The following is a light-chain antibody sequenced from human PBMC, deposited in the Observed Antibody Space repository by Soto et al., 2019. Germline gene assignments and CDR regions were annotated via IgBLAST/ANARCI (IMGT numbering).Light chain of an antibody. CDR2: AAA. Sequence: DIQMTQSPSSLSASVGDRVTITCRASQSITTYLNWYQQTSGEAPKLLIYAAARLQTGVPSRFSGSGSGTDFTLTISSLQPEDFAVYYCQQYGSSPPRTFGQGTKVDIK. CDR1: QSITTY. J-gene: IGKJ1*01. CDR3: QQYGSSPPRT. V-gene: IGKV1-39*01.